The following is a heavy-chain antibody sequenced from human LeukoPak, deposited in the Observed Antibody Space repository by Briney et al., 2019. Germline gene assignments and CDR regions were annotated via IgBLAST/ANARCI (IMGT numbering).Heavy chain of an antibody. Sequence: GASVKVSCKASGYTFTSYAMHWVRQAPGQRLEWMGWSNAGNGNTKYSQEFQGRVTITRDTSTSTAYMELRSLRSDDTAVYYCARDSVDIVATISPQFDYWGQGTLVTVSS. D-gene: IGHD5-12*01. CDR3: ARDSVDIVATISPQFDY. J-gene: IGHJ4*02. CDR1: GYTFTSYA. V-gene: IGHV1-3*02. CDR2: SNAGNGNT.